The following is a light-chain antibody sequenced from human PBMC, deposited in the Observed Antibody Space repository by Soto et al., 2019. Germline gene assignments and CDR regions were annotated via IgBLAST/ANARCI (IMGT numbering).Light chain of an antibody. CDR2: AAS. J-gene: IGKJ2*01. CDR3: QQSHSAPYT. V-gene: IGKV1-39*01. Sequence: DIQMTQSPSSLSPSVGDRVTMTCRASQDASIYVNWYQQKSGEAPKLLIFAASSLPSGVPSRFSGDGSGTDFTLTISSLEADDFATYYCQQSHSAPYTFGQGTKLEI. CDR1: QDASIY.